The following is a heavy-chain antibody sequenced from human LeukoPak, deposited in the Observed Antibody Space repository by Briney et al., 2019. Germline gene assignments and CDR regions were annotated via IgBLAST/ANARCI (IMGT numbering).Heavy chain of an antibody. J-gene: IGHJ4*02. Sequence: ASVKVSCKASGYTFTSYAMHWVRQAPGQRLEWMGWINAGNGNTKYSQKFQGRVTITRDTSASTAYVELSSLRSEDTAVYYCARDRIAAAGTLDYWGQGTLVTVSS. CDR2: INAGNGNT. D-gene: IGHD6-13*01. V-gene: IGHV1-3*01. CDR3: ARDRIAAAGTLDY. CDR1: GYTFTSYA.